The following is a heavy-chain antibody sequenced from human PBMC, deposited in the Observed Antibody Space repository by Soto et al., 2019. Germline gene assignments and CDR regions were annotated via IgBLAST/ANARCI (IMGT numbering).Heavy chain of an antibody. CDR1: VFTFSSYG. CDR3: AKERMVDAYLYYYYGMDV. J-gene: IGHJ6*02. V-gene: IGHV3-30*18. CDR2: ISYDGSNK. Sequence: GGSLRLSCAASVFTFSSYGMHWVRQAPGKGLEWVAVISYDGSNKYYADSVKGRFTISRDNSKNTLYLQMNSLRAEDTAVYYCAKERMVDAYLYYYYGMDVWGQGTTVTVSS. D-gene: IGHD3-10*01.